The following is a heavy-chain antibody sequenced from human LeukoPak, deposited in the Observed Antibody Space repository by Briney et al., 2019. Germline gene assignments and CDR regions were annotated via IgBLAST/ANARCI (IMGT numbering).Heavy chain of an antibody. D-gene: IGHD6-19*01. CDR3: ARVVGSGWYVFDY. Sequence: SETLSLTCTVSSGSISSSSYYWGWIRQPPGKGLEWIGNIYYSGTTNYNPSLKSRVTIPVDTSKNQFSLKLSSVTAADTAVYYCARVVGSGWYVFDYWGQGTLVTVSS. CDR1: SGSISSSSYY. CDR2: IYYSGTT. V-gene: IGHV4-39*07. J-gene: IGHJ4*02.